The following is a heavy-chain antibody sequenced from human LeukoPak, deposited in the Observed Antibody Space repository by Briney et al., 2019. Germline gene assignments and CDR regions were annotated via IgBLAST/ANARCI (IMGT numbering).Heavy chain of an antibody. CDR2: ISGSGGST. CDR3: AKDLYGYSGYDSGFDY. V-gene: IGHV3-23*01. Sequence: GGSLRLSCAASGFTFSSYAMSWVRQAPGKGLEWVSAISGSGGSTYYADSVKGRFTISRDNSKNTLYLQMNSLRAEDTALYYCAKDLYGYSGYDSGFDYWGQGTLVTVSS. D-gene: IGHD5-12*01. CDR1: GFTFSSYA. J-gene: IGHJ4*02.